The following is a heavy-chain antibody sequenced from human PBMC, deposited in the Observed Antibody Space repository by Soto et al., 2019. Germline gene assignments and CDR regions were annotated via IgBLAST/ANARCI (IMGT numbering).Heavy chain of an antibody. V-gene: IGHV6-1*01. D-gene: IGHD6-19*01. CDR3: ARQAIAVAKTSAFDI. J-gene: IGHJ3*02. CDR1: GDSASSNSAA. CDR2: TYYRSKWYN. Sequence: PSQTLSLTCAISGDSASSNSAAWNWIRQSPSRGLEWLGRTYYRSKWYNDYAVSVKSRITINPDTSKNQNSLQLNSVTPEDTAVYYCARQAIAVAKTSAFDIWGQGTMVTVSS.